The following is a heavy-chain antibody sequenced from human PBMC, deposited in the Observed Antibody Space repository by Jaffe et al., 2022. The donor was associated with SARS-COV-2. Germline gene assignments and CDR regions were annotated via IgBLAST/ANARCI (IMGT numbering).Heavy chain of an antibody. V-gene: IGHV4-59*01. J-gene: IGHJ4*02. Sequence: QVQLQESGPGLVTPSETLSLTCTVSGGSISSYYWSWIRQPPGKGLEWIGNIYNSGSTNYNPSLTSRVTVSVDTSKNQFSLKLSSVTAADTAVYYCARSNFGSTSEPYHFDFWGQGTLVTVSS. CDR2: IYNSGST. CDR1: GGSISSYY. D-gene: IGHD3-10*01. CDR3: ARSNFGSTSEPYHFDF.